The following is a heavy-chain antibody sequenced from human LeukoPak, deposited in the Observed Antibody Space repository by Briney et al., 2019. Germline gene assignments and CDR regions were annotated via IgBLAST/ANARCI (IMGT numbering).Heavy chain of an antibody. CDR1: GFIFNNYG. V-gene: IGHV3-30*18. J-gene: IGHJ4*02. Sequence: PGRSLRLSCAASGFIFNNYGMHWVRQAPGKGLEWVAVISYDGSNKNYADSVKGRFTISRDSSKNTVYLQMNSLRAEDTAVYYCAKVALSYYYDSSGYPPVYFDYWGQGTLVTVSS. CDR3: AKVALSYYYDSSGYPPVYFDY. D-gene: IGHD3-22*01. CDR2: ISYDGSNK.